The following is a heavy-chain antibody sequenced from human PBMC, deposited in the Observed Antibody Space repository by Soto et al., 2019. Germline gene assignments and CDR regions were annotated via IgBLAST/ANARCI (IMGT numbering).Heavy chain of an antibody. CDR1: GFTFSSRW. CDR2: IHEDKNAK. V-gene: IGHV3-7*02. J-gene: IGHJ4*02. CDR3: ATHDGPAAAGLVLDF. Sequence: EVRLVESGGGLVQPGGSLRLSCEASGFTFSSRWMTWVRQGPGKGLEWVANIHEDKNAKDYVDSVKGRFTISRDNAKNSLYVQMNTLRDEDTAVYYCATHDGPAAAGLVLDFWGQGALGIVSS. D-gene: IGHD6-25*01.